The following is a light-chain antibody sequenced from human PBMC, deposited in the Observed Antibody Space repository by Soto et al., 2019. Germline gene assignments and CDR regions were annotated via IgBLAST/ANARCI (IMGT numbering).Light chain of an antibody. CDR3: QKDSGPPYT. J-gene: IGKJ2*01. CDR1: QGIRNY. V-gene: IGKV1-27*01. Sequence: DIQMTQSPSSLSASVGDRVTITCRASQGIRNYLAWYQQKPGKVPKLLIYTASTLQSGVPSRFSGSGSGTDFTLLISSLQPEDVATYYCQKDSGPPYTFGQGTKLQIK. CDR2: TAS.